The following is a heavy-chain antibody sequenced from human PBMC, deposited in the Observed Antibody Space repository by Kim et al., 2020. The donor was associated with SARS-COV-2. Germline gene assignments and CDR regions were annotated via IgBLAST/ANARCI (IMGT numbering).Heavy chain of an antibody. V-gene: IGHV3-7*01. J-gene: IGHJ6*02. CDR3: ARDGVVVVAADYYYYGMDV. D-gene: IGHD2-15*01. Sequence: GGSLRLSCAASGFTFSSYWMSWVRQAPGKGLEWVADIKQDGSEKYYVDSVKGRFTISRDNDKNSLYLQMNSLRAEDTAVYYCARDGVVVVAADYYYYGMDVWGQGTTVTVSS. CDR1: GFTFSSYW. CDR2: IKQDGSEK.